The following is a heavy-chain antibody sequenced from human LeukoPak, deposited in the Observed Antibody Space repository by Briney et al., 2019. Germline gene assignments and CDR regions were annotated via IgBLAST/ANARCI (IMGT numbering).Heavy chain of an antibody. Sequence: MSSETLSLTCTVSGGSISSYYWSWIRQPPRKGLEWIGYIYYSGGTNYNPSLKSRVTISVDTSKNQFSLKLSSVTAADTAVYYCARGGSYYENYFDYWGQGTLVTVSS. J-gene: IGHJ4*02. CDR2: IYYSGGT. D-gene: IGHD1-26*01. CDR1: GGSISSYY. V-gene: IGHV4-59*01. CDR3: ARGGSYYENYFDY.